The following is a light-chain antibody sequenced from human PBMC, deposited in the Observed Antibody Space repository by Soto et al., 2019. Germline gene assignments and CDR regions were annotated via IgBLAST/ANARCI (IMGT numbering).Light chain of an antibody. V-gene: IGKV1-39*01. J-gene: IGKJ1*01. CDR3: QQSYSTPRT. Sequence: DIQMTQSPSSLSAPVGDRVTITCRASQSISSYLNWYQQKPGKAPKLLIYAASSLQSGVPSRFSGSGSGTDFILTISSLQPEDFATYYCQQSYSTPRTFGQGTKVDIK. CDR1: QSISSY. CDR2: AAS.